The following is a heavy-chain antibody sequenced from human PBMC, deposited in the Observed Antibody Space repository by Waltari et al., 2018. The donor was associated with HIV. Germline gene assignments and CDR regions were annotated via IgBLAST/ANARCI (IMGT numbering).Heavy chain of an antibody. V-gene: IGHV4-34*01. CDR3: ARGRFGELLPPYYYYGMDV. D-gene: IGHD3-10*01. CDR1: GGSFSGYY. J-gene: IGHJ6*02. CDR2: INHSGST. Sequence: QVQLQQWGAGLLKPSETLSLTCAVYGGSFSGYYWSWIRQPPGKGLEWIGEINHSGSTNYNPSLKSRVTISVDTSKNQFSLKLSSVTAADTAVYYCARGRFGELLPPYYYYGMDVWGQGTTVTVSS.